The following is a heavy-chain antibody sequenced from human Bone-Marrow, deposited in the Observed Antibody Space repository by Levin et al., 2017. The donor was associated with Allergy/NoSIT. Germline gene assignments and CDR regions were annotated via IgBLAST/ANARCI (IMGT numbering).Heavy chain of an antibody. D-gene: IGHD4-23*01. V-gene: IGHV3-11*01. CDR3: ARDLEGDDYGGHWYFDL. Sequence: LSLTCAASGFKFSDYYMSWIRQAPGKGLEWVSYISSSGGTIYYADSVKGRFTISRDNAKNSLYLQMSSLRAEDTAVYYCARDLEGDDYGGHWYFDLWGRGTLVTVSS. CDR2: ISSSGGTI. CDR1: GFKFSDYY. J-gene: IGHJ2*01.